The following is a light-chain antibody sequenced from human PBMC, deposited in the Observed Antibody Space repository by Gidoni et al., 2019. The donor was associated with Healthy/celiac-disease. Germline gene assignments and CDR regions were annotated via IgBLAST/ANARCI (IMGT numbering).Light chain of an antibody. J-gene: IGLJ3*02. CDR3: YSTDSSGNLRV. V-gene: IGLV3-10*01. Sequence: SYELTQPPSVSVSPGQTARITCSGDALPKKYAYWYQQKSGQAPVLVICEDSKRPSGIPERFSGSSSGTMATLTISGAQVEDEADYYCYSTDSSGNLRVFGGGTKLTVL. CDR2: EDS. CDR1: ALPKKY.